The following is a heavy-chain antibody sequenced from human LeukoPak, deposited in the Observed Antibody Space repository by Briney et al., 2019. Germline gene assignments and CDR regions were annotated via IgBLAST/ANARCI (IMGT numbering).Heavy chain of an antibody. V-gene: IGHV3-23*01. D-gene: IGHD3/OR15-3a*01. Sequence: GGSLRLSCAASGFTFSSYAMSWVRQAPGKGLEWVSAISGSGGSTYYADSVKGRFTISRDNSKNTLYLQMNSLRAEDTAVYYCGRSIWTHNSFTTDVWGQGTTVTVSS. J-gene: IGHJ6*02. CDR2: ISGSGGST. CDR1: GFTFSSYA. CDR3: GRSIWTHNSFTTDV.